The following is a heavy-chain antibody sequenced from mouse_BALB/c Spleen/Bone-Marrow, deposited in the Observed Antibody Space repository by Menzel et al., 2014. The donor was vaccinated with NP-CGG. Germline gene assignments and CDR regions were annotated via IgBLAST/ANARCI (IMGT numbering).Heavy chain of an antibody. CDR2: IYPGDGDT. CDR3: ARWITTVVAPYVMDY. CDR1: GYAFSSCW. V-gene: IGHV1-80*01. Sequence: VQLQRSGAELVRPGSSVKISCKASGYAFSSCWMNWVKQRPGQGLEWIGQIYPGDGDTNYNGKFKGKATLTADKSSSTAYMQLSSLTSEDSAVYFCARWITTVVAPYVMDYWGQGTSVTVSS. J-gene: IGHJ4*01. D-gene: IGHD1-1*01.